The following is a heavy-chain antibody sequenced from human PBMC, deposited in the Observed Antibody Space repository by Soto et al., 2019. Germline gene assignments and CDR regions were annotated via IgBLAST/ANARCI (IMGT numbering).Heavy chain of an antibody. CDR3: AREYYYGSGSSY. CDR1: GGTFSSYT. CDR2: IIPILGIA. V-gene: IGHV1-69*02. J-gene: IGHJ4*02. Sequence: QVQLVQSGAEVKKPGSSVKVSCKASGGTFSSYTISWVRQAPGQGLEWMGRIIPILGIANYAQKFQGRITIPADKSTSTAYMELSSLRSEDTAVYYCAREYYYGSGSSYWGQGTLVTVSS. D-gene: IGHD3-10*01.